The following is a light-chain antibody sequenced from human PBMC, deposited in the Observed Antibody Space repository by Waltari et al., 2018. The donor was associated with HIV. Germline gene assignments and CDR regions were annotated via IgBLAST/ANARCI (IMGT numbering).Light chain of an antibody. CDR2: DAS. CDR1: QSISTS. J-gene: IGKJ1*01. Sequence: DIQLTQSPSSLPASVRDRVTITCRASQSISTSLNWYQHKPGEAPKLLIFDASRLHTGVPSMFSGSGSGTQFTLTISSLQPEDFATYYCQQAYRGRTFGQGTKVDIK. V-gene: IGKV1-39*01. CDR3: QQAYRGRT.